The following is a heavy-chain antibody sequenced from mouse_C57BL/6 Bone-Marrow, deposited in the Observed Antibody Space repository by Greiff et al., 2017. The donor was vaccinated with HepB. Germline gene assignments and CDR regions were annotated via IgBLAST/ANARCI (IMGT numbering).Heavy chain of an antibody. CDR1: GYAFSSYW. CDR2: IYPGDGDT. D-gene: IGHD5-1*01. J-gene: IGHJ3*01. CDR3: ARKGIYLSWFAY. Sequence: VQLQQSGAELVKPGASVKISCKASGYAFSSYWMNWVKQRPGKGLEWIGQIYPGDGDTNYNGKFKGKATLTADKSSSTAYMQLSSLTSEDSAVYFCARKGIYLSWFAYWGQGTLVTVSA. V-gene: IGHV1-80*01.